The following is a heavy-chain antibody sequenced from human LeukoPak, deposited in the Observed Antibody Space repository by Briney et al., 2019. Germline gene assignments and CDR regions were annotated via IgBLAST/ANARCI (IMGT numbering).Heavy chain of an antibody. J-gene: IGHJ3*02. Sequence: GASVKVSCKASGYTLTGYYMHWVRQAPGQGPEWMGWINPNSGGTNYAQKFQGRVTMTRDTSISTAYMELSRLRSDDTAVYYCARHDCSSTSCYVFGAFDIWGQGTMVTVSS. CDR2: INPNSGGT. V-gene: IGHV1-2*02. CDR1: GYTLTGYY. D-gene: IGHD2-2*01. CDR3: ARHDCSSTSCYVFGAFDI.